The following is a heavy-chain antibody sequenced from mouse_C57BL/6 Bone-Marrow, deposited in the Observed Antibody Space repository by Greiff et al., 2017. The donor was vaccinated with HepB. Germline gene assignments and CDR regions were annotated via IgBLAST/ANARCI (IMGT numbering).Heavy chain of an antibody. Sequence: EVQRVESGPGMVKPSQSLSLTCTVTGYSITSGYDWHWIRHFPGNKLEWMGYISYSGSTNYNPSLKSRISITHDTSKNHFFLKLNSVTTEDTATYYCARENGVVSWYFDVWGTGTTVTVSS. J-gene: IGHJ1*03. D-gene: IGHD1-1*01. V-gene: IGHV3-1*01. CDR3: ARENGVVSWYFDV. CDR2: ISYSGST. CDR1: GYSITSGYD.